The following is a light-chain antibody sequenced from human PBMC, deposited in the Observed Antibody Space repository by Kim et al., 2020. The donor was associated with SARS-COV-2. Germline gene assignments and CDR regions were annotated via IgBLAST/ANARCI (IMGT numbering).Light chain of an antibody. CDR1: QSICSD. V-gene: IGKV1-39*01. CDR3: QQSNSTPRT. J-gene: IGKJ1*01. CDR2: ATS. Sequence: ASVEDRVPITCRASQSICSDLNWSQRKPWKDPKRLIYATSSVQSGVPSRFRARGSGTDFTLSISSLQPEDFATYYCQQSNSTPRTFGQGTKVDIK.